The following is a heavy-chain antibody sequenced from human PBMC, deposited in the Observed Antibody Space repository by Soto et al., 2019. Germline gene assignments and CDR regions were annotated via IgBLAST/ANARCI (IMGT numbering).Heavy chain of an antibody. CDR3: AKDHLTTTVTTVGY. CDR2: ISYHGSDK. D-gene: IGHD4-17*01. V-gene: IGHV3-30*18. CDR1: GFTFSNYG. Sequence: ESGGGVVQPGRSLRLSCAASGFTFSNYGMHWVRQAPGKGLEWVAVISYHGSDKYYADSVKGRFTISRDNSKNTLYLQMDSLSAEDTAVYYCAKDHLTTTVTTVGYWGQGTLVTVSS. J-gene: IGHJ4*02.